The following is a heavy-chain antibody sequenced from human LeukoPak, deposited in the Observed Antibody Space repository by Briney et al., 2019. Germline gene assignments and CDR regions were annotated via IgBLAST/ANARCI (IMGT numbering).Heavy chain of an antibody. J-gene: IGHJ1*01. D-gene: IGHD4-23*01. V-gene: IGHV3-23*01. Sequence: GGSLRLSCAASGFTFSSTSMSWVRQAPGKGLEWVAVTVGGGDGTYYADSVKGRFTISRDNTKNSLYLQMNSLRAEDTAVYYCARRGDGYGGMTARYFQHWGQGTLVTVSS. CDR1: GFTFSSTS. CDR3: ARRGDGYGGMTARYFQH. CDR2: TVGGGDGT.